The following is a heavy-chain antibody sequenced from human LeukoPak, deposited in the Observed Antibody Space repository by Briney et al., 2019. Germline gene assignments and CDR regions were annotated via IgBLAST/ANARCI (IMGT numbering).Heavy chain of an antibody. V-gene: IGHV3-53*01. J-gene: IGHJ5*02. CDR1: GXTVSSNY. CDR3: ARSITMVRGVNNWFDP. D-gene: IGHD3-10*01. CDR2: IYSGGST. Sequence: GGSLRLSCSASGXTVSSNYMIWVRQAPGKGLEWVSVIYSGGSTYYADSVKGRFTISRDNSKNTLYLQMNSLRVEDTAVYYCARSITMVRGVNNWFDPWGQGTLVTVSS.